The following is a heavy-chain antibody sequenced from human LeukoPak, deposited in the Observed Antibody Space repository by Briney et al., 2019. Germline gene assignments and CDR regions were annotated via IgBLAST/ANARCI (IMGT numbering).Heavy chain of an antibody. V-gene: IGHV1-8*01. D-gene: IGHD2-15*01. CDR1: GYTFTSYD. CDR2: MNPNSGNT. Sequence: ALVKVSCKASGYTFTSYDINWVRQATGQGLEWMGWMNPNSGNTGYAQKFQGRVTMTRNTSISTAYMELSSLRSEDTAVYYCARAVSVAATPLYYYGMDVWGQGTTVTVSS. CDR3: ARAVSVAATPLYYYGMDV. J-gene: IGHJ6*02.